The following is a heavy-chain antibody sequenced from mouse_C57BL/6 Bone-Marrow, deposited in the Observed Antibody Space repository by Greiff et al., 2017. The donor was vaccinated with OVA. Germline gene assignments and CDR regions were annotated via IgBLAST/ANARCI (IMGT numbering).Heavy chain of an antibody. Sequence: EVMLVESGGGLVKPGGSLKLSCAASGFTFSDYGMHWVRQAPEKGLEWVAYISSGSSTIYYADTVKGRFTISRDNAKNTLFLQMTSLRSEDTAMYYCARDGLLRFAYWGQGTLVTVSA. CDR1: GFTFSDYG. V-gene: IGHV5-17*01. CDR3: ARDGLLRFAY. CDR2: ISSGSSTI. D-gene: IGHD2-3*01. J-gene: IGHJ3*01.